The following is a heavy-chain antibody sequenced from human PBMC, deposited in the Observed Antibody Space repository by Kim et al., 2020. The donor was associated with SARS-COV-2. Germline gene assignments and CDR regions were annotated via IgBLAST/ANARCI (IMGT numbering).Heavy chain of an antibody. CDR3: AREGYYDSSGQRFYFYGMDV. Sequence: ASVKVSCKASGYTFTSYGITWVRQAPGQGLQWLGWISVYNGDTSYAQGLQGRVAMTTDTSMTTAYMELRTLRSDDTAVYYCAREGYYDSSGQRFYFYGMDVWGQGTTVTVSS. J-gene: IGHJ6*02. V-gene: IGHV1-18*01. CDR2: ISVYNGDT. D-gene: IGHD3-22*01. CDR1: GYTFTSYG.